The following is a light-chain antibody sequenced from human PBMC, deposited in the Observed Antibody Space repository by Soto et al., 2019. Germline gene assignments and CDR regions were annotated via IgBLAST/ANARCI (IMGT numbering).Light chain of an antibody. CDR1: QGIGNY. CDR3: LQHNSYPYT. V-gene: IGKV1-17*01. J-gene: IGKJ2*01. Sequence: IQLTQSPSSLSASVGDRVTVTCRTSQGIGNYLDWFQQKPGKAPKRLISAASSLQSGVPSRFSGSGSGTEFTLTISSLQPEDFATYYWLQHNSYPYTFGQGTKLEVK. CDR2: AAS.